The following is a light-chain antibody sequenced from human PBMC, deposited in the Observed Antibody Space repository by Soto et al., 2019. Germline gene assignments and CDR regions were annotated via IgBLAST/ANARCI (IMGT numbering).Light chain of an antibody. Sequence: EIVLTQSPGSLSLSPGDRATLSCRASQSVKSDLAWYQQKPGRAPRLLIYGASSRATGIPDRFRGSGSGTNFILTISRLEPEDSAVYHCQQYADTPKTFGLGTKVEIK. J-gene: IGKJ1*01. CDR2: GAS. CDR1: QSVKSD. V-gene: IGKV3-20*01. CDR3: QQYADTPKT.